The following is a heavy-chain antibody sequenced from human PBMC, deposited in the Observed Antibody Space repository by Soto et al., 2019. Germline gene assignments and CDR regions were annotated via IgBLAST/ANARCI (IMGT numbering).Heavy chain of an antibody. CDR3: AKELYSGSPQHFQH. CDR2: IRGSGGST. V-gene: IGHV3-23*01. J-gene: IGHJ1*01. Sequence: GWSLRLSCAASGSTFSTYAMSSVRQAPWTGLEWVSAIRGSGGSTYYEDSVKGRFTISRDNSKNTLYLQMNSLRAEETAVYYCAKELYSGSPQHFQHWGQGTLVTVSS. CDR1: GSTFSTYA. D-gene: IGHD1-26*01.